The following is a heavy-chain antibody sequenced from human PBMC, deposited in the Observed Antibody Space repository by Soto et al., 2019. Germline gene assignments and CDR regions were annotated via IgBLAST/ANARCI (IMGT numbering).Heavy chain of an antibody. J-gene: IGHJ5*02. Sequence: ASVKVSCKASGYTFTSYGISWVRQAPGQGLEWMGWISAYNGNTNYAQKLQGRVTMTTDTSTSTAYMELRSLRAEDTAVYYCAKDEDGSGSYYKGPYDPWGQGTLVTVSS. V-gene: IGHV1-18*01. CDR1: GYTFTSYG. CDR3: AKDEDGSGSYYKGPYDP. D-gene: IGHD3-10*01. CDR2: ISAYNGNT.